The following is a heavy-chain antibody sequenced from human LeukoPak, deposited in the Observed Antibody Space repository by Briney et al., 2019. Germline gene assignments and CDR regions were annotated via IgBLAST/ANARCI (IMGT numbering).Heavy chain of an antibody. Sequence: SETLSLTCAVYGESFSGYYWSWIRQPPGKGLEWIGEINHSGSTNYNPSLKSRVTISADTSKNQFSLKLSSVTAADTAVYYCARQQKKRSRYSSVFSGQYYFDYWGQGTLVTVSS. CDR2: INHSGST. V-gene: IGHV4-34*01. D-gene: IGHD6-19*01. CDR3: ARQQKKRSRYSSVFSGQYYFDY. J-gene: IGHJ4*02. CDR1: GESFSGYY.